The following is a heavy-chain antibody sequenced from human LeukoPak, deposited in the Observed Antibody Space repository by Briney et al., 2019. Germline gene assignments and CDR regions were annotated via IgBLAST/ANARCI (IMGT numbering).Heavy chain of an antibody. CDR3: ARDVLR. CDR1: GDSITSGGYY. Sequence: PSQTLSLTCTVSGDSITSGGYYWTWIRQRPGKGLGWIGYIYKTGSTYYNPSLKSRVTMSVDTSRNQLSLKLNSVTAADTAVYYCARDVLRWGQGTLVTVSS. V-gene: IGHV4-31*03. CDR2: IYKTGST. J-gene: IGHJ4*02.